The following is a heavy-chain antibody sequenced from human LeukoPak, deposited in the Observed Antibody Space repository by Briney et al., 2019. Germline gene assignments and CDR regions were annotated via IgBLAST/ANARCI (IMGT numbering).Heavy chain of an antibody. CDR3: ARGATDCDI. D-gene: IGHD2-21*02. V-gene: IGHV3-30*03. CDR1: GFTFSSCG. J-gene: IGHJ3*02. CDR2: ISYDGSKK. Sequence: PGRSLRLSCAASGFTFSSCGMQWVRQAPGKGLEWVAVISYDGSKKYYADSVKGRFTISRDNSKNTLYLQMNSLRAEDTAVYYCARGATDCDIWGQGTMVSVSS.